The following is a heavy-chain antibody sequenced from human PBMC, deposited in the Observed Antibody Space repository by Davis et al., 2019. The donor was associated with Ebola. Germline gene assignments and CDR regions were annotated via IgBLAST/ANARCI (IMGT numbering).Heavy chain of an antibody. V-gene: IGHV1-69*06. CDR2: INPILTSP. Sequence: SVKVSCKASRGTLNTYAISWVRQAPGQGIEWVGAINPILTSPHYAQKLQGRVTLTADRSTSTAYMELNSLTSEDSAVYYCAKETVAGTDAFDIWGQGTMVTVSS. CDR1: RGTLNTYA. J-gene: IGHJ3*02. D-gene: IGHD6-19*01. CDR3: AKETVAGTDAFDI.